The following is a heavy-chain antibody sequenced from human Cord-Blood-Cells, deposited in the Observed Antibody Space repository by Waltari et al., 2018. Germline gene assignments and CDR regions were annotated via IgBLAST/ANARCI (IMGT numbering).Heavy chain of an antibody. Sequence: QVQLVQSGAEVTKPGSSVKVSCTASGGTFSSYAISWVRQAPGQGLEWMGGIIPIFGTANYAQKFQGRVTITADKSTSTAYMELSSLRSEDSAVYYCARATAAAGGYYYFDYWGQGTLVTVSS. CDR3: ARATAAAGGYYYFDY. CDR2: IIPIFGTA. D-gene: IGHD6-13*01. V-gene: IGHV1-69*06. J-gene: IGHJ4*02. CDR1: GGTFSSYA.